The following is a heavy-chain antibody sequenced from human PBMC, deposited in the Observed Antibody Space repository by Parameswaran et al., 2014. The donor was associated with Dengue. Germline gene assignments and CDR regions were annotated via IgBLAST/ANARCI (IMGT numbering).Heavy chain of an antibody. V-gene: IGHV3-23*01. CDR1: SNA. J-gene: IGHJ6*02. CDR3: AKEQGGYYYDSSGYYERGGYYYYGMDV. CDR2: ISGSGGST. Sequence: SNARWIRQPPGKGLEWVSAISGSGGSTYYADSVKGRFTISRDNSKNTLYLQMNSLRAEDTAVYYCAKEQGGYYYDSSGYYERGGYYYYGMDVWGQGTTVTVSS. D-gene: IGHD3-22*01.